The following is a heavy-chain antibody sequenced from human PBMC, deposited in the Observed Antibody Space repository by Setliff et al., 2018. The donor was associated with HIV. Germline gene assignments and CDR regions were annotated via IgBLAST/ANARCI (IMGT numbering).Heavy chain of an antibody. V-gene: IGHV4-34*01. J-gene: IGHJ6*03. CDR2: INHSGST. D-gene: IGHD5-12*01. Sequence: PSETLSLTCAVYGGSFSGSYWSWIRQPPGKGLEWIGEINHSGSTDYDPSLKSRVTISVDTSKNQFSLKLSSVTAADTAVYYCARHGAYEAYYDYMDVWGKGTTVTVSS. CDR1: GGSFSGSY. CDR3: ARHGAYEAYYDYMDV.